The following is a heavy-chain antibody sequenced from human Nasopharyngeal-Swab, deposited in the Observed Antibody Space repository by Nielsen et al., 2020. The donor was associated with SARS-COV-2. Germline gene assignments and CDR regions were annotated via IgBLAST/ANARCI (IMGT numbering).Heavy chain of an antibody. CDR3: VKDRIVATNLFDY. CDR2: IPSDGSDK. V-gene: IGHV3-30*18. CDR1: GFTFSGYA. Sequence: GGSLRLSCEASGFTFSGYAMHWVRQAPAKGLEWVAVIPSDGSDKYYADSVRGRFTISRDNSKNTLYLQMNSLRPEDTAVYYCVKDRIVATNLFDYWGQGTQVTVSS. J-gene: IGHJ4*02. D-gene: IGHD5-12*01.